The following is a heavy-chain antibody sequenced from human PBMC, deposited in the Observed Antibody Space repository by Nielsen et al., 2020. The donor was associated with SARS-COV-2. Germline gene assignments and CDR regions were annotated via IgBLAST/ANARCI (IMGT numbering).Heavy chain of an antibody. Sequence: ASVKVSCKASGYTFTSYAMNWVRQAPGQRLEWMGWINAGNGTTKYSQKFQGRVTITRDTSASTAYMELSSLRSEDTAVYYCARDRQKRFDFWGQGTLVTVSS. CDR3: ARDRQKRFDF. V-gene: IGHV1-3*01. CDR2: INAGNGTT. J-gene: IGHJ4*02. CDR1: GYTFTSYA.